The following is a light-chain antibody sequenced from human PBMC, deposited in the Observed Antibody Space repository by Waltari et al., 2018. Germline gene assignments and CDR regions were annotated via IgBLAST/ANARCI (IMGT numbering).Light chain of an antibody. CDR3: QQYDGIVLT. Sequence: EIVLTQSPGTLSFSPGARATLPCRASQTVSRISLSWYQQKPGQAPRHLIYGASTRATDIPDRCSGSGSGTDFTLTISILVPEDFAVYYCQQYDGIVLTFGGGTKAEI. CDR1: QTVSRIS. J-gene: IGKJ4*01. V-gene: IGKV3-20*01. CDR2: GAS.